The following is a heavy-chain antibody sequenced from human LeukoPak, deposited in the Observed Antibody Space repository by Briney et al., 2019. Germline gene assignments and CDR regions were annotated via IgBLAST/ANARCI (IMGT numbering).Heavy chain of an antibody. CDR2: ISYDGSNK. D-gene: IGHD7-27*01. CDR3: ASLIGAGYYYMDV. Sequence: GRSLRLPCAASGFTFSSYAMHWVRQAPGKGLEWVAVISYDGSNKYYADSVKGRFTISRDNSKNTLYLQMNSLRAEDTAVYYCASLIGAGYYYMDVWGKGTTVTVSS. CDR1: GFTFSSYA. V-gene: IGHV3-30*04. J-gene: IGHJ6*03.